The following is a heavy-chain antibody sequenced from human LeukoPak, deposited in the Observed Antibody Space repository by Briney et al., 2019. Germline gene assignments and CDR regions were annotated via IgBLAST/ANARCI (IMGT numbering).Heavy chain of an antibody. D-gene: IGHD3-22*01. V-gene: IGHV4-59*01. CDR2: IYYSGST. CDR3: ARGPDYYDSSGYPHDAFDI. J-gene: IGHJ3*02. CDR1: GGPISSYY. Sequence: SETLSLTCTVSGGPISSYYWSWIRQPPGKGLEWIGYIYYSGSTNYNPSLKSRVTISVDTSKNQFSLKLSSVTAADTAVYYCARGPDYYDSSGYPHDAFDIWGQGTMVTVSS.